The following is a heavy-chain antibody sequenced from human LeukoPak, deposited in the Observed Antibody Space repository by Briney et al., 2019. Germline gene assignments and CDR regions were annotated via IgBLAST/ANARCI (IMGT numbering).Heavy chain of an antibody. CDR1: GYTFTGYY. V-gene: IGHV1-2*02. CDR2: INPNSGGT. J-gene: IGHJ4*02. D-gene: IGHD1-26*01. CDR3: ERDGWELLPFPGYYFDY. Sequence: ASVKVSCKASGYTFTGYYMHWVRQAPGQGLEWMGWINPNSGGTNYAQKFQGRVTMTRDTSISTAYMELSRLRSDDTAVYYCERDGWELLPFPGYYFDYWGQGTLVTVSS.